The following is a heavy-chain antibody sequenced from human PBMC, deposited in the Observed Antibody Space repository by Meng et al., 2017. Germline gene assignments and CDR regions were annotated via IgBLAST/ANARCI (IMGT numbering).Heavy chain of an antibody. J-gene: IGHJ3*02. CDR1: GGTFSSYA. CDR3: ASIYDYVWGSYRHDAFDI. Sequence: GQLVQSGAEVKKPGSSVKVSCKASGGTFSSYAISWVRQAPGQGLEWMGGIIPIFGTANYAQKFQGRVTITADKSTSTAYMELSSLRSEDTAVYYCASIYDYVWGSYRHDAFDIWGQGTMVTVSS. V-gene: IGHV1-69*06. D-gene: IGHD3-16*02. CDR2: IIPIFGTA.